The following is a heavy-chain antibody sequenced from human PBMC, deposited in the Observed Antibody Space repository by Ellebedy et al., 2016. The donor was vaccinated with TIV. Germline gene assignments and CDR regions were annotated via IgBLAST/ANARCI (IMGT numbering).Heavy chain of an antibody. D-gene: IGHD4-17*01. J-gene: IGHJ2*01. V-gene: IGHV3-21*01. Sequence: PGGSLRLSCAASGFIFSSYSMNWVRQAPGKGLEWVSSISTSSSYIYYAGSVKGRFTISRDNAKDSLYLQMNSLRAEDTAVYYCARKVPAPTTVPPNWYFDLWGRGTLVTVSS. CDR2: ISTSSSYI. CDR1: GFIFSSYS. CDR3: ARKVPAPTTVPPNWYFDL.